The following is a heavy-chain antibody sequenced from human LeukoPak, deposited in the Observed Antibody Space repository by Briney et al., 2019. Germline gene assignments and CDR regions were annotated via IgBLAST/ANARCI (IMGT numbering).Heavy chain of an antibody. J-gene: IGHJ3*02. D-gene: IGHD2-2*01. Sequence: ASVKVSCKASGYTFTGYYMHWVRQAPGQGLEWMGWINPNSGGTNYAQKFQGWVTMTRDTSISTAYMELSRLRSDDTAVYYCARGSVVVPAVPAFDIWGQGTMVTVSS. CDR2: INPNSGGT. V-gene: IGHV1-2*04. CDR3: ARGSVVVPAVPAFDI. CDR1: GYTFTGYY.